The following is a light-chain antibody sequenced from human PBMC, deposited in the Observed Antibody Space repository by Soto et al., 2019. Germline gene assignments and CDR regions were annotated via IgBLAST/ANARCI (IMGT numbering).Light chain of an antibody. J-gene: IGLJ1*01. CDR3: SAHGGTNPYV. Sequence: QSALTQPPSASGSPGQSVAISGTGTASDIGGYTFVSRYQQHPGKAPKLLIYDVNKRPSGVPDRFSGTKSGNTASLTVSGLQAEDEADYYCSAHGGTNPYVFGTGTKVTVL. CDR2: DVN. V-gene: IGLV2-8*01. CDR1: ASDIGGYTF.